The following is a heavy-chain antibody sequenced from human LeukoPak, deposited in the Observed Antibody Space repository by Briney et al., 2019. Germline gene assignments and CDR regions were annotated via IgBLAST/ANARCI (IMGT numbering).Heavy chain of an antibody. V-gene: IGHV3-53*01. CDR3: AREPDYYDSSVYSYDAFDV. Sequence: PGGSLRLSCAVSGFIVSSNCMSWGRKCPGKGLGWVSVIYSGDGTSYADSVKGRFTISRDNVKNTLYLKMNSLRAEDTAVYYCAREPDYYDSSVYSYDAFDVWGQGTMVTVSS. CDR2: IYSGDGT. CDR1: GFIVSSNC. J-gene: IGHJ3*01. D-gene: IGHD3-22*01.